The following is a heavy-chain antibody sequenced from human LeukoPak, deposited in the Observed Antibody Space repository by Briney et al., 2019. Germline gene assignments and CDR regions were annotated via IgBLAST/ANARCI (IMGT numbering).Heavy chain of an antibody. J-gene: IGHJ6*03. V-gene: IGHV7-4-1*02. CDR3: ARAPMVRGVILHYYYMDV. Sequence: ASVKVSCKASGYTFTSYGINWVRQAPGQGLEWMGWINTNTGNPTYAQGFTGRFVFSLDTSVSTAYLQISSLKAEDTAVYYCARAPMVRGVILHYYYMDVWGKGTTVTVSS. D-gene: IGHD3-10*01. CDR1: GYTFTSYG. CDR2: INTNTGNP.